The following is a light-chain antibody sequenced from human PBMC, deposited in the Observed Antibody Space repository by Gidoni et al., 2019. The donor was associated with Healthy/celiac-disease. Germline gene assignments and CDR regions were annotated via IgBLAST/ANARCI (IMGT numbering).Light chain of an antibody. J-gene: IGKJ5*01. Sequence: EIVLTQSPATLSLSPGERATLSCRASQSVSSYLAGYQQKPGQAPRLLIYDASNRATGSPARCSGSGSGTDVTLPISSLEPEDFAVYYCQQRSNWPPITFGQGTRLEIK. CDR3: QQRSNWPPIT. CDR2: DAS. CDR1: QSVSSY. V-gene: IGKV3-11*01.